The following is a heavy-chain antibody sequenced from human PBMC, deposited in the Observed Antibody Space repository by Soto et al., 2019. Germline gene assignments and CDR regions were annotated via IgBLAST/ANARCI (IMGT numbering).Heavy chain of an antibody. CDR1: GDPISSGDYN. J-gene: IGHJ5*02. CDR3: TRARRFTSSWFWFDP. D-gene: IGHD6-13*01. CDR2: IYYSGIT. Sequence: PSETLSLTCSVSGDPISSGDYNWNWIRQHPGKGPEWIGYIYYSGITNYNPSLRGRVTLSVDTAQNQFSLRLASVTAADTAVYYCTRARRFTSSWFWFDPWGQGTLVTVS. V-gene: IGHV4-31*03.